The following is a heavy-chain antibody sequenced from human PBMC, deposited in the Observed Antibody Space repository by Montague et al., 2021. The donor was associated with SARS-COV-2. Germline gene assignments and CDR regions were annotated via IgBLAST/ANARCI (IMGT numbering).Heavy chain of an antibody. CDR2: IYTSGST. Sequence: TLSLTCTVSGGSISSDNYYWSWIRQPAGKGLEWIGHIYTSGSTNYNPSLKSRVTISVHTSNNQFSLKLSSVTAADTAVYYCARESGSPTYYFYYGVDVWGQGTTVTVSS. CDR3: ARESGSPTYYFYYGVDV. J-gene: IGHJ6*02. D-gene: IGHD1-26*01. V-gene: IGHV4-61*09. CDR1: GGSISSDNYY.